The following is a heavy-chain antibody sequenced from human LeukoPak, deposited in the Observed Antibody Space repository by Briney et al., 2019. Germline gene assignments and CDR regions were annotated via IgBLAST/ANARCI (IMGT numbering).Heavy chain of an antibody. D-gene: IGHD1-26*01. CDR1: GFTFSSFS. V-gene: IGHV3-48*04. Sequence: PGGSLRLSCAASGFTFSSFSMNWVRQAPGKGLEWVSYIRSGGTNTDYTGSVKGRFTISRDNAKNSLYLQMNSLRAEDTAVYYCARDGLLVGATSGVEDYFDYWGQGTLVTVSS. J-gene: IGHJ4*02. CDR2: IRSGGTNT. CDR3: ARDGLLVGATSGVEDYFDY.